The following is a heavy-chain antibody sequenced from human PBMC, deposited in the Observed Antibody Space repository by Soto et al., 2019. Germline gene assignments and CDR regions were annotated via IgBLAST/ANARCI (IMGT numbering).Heavy chain of an antibody. CDR3: ARDTYYYDTSGPHGNYYYGMDV. Sequence: SETLSLTCTVSGGSISSYYWSWIRQPAGKXLEWIGRIYTSGSTNYNPSLKSRVTMSVDTSKNQFSLKLSSVTAADTAVYYCARDTYYYDTSGPHGNYYYGMDVWGQGTTVTVSS. CDR1: GGSISSYY. CDR2: IYTSGST. D-gene: IGHD3-22*01. V-gene: IGHV4-4*07. J-gene: IGHJ6*02.